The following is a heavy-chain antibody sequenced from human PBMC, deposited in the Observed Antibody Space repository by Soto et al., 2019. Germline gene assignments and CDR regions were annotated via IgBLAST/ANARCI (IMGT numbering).Heavy chain of an antibody. V-gene: IGHV5-51*01. J-gene: IGHJ4*02. CDR1: GYTFNSYR. D-gene: IGHD6-19*01. Sequence: PGASLKISCEGSGYTFNSYRIGWVRQMPGKGLEYMAIFYPGDSDIRYSPSFQGQVTISVDKPISTAYLQWSSLKASDTAIYYCARLAVAADYWGQGTLVTVSS. CDR3: ARLAVAADY. CDR2: FYPGDSDI.